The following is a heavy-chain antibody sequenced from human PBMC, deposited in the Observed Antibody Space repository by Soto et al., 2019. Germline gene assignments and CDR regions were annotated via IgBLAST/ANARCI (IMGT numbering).Heavy chain of an antibody. CDR3: ARGRQSRSHLWDY. Sequence: GGSLRLSCAASGFTFSSYIMNWVRQSPGKGLEWVSSISSSSSYIYYADSVKGRFTISRDNAKNSLYLQMNSLRAEDTAVYYCARGRQSRSHLWDYWGQGTLVTVSS. CDR1: GFTFSSYI. V-gene: IGHV3-21*01. CDR2: ISSSSSYI. J-gene: IGHJ4*02. D-gene: IGHD3-16*01.